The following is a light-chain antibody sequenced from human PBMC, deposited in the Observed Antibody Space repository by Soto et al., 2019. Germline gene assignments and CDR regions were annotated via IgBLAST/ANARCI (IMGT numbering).Light chain of an antibody. CDR2: EVT. V-gene: IGLV2-14*01. J-gene: IGLJ1*01. CDR3: NAHRDINPYYV. Sequence: VLTQPASVSGSPGQSITISCTGTSNDVGGYNSVSWYQQYPGKAPKLLIFEVTNRPSGVSSRFSGSKSGNTASLTISGLQAEDEADYYCNAHRDINPYYVFGTGTKVTVL. CDR1: SNDVGGYNS.